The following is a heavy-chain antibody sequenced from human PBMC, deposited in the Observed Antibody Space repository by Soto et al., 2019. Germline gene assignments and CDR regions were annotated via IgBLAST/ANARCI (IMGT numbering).Heavy chain of an antibody. CDR1: GYTFTSYG. D-gene: IGHD6-19*01. Sequence: ASVKVSCKASGYTFTSYGISWVRQAPGQGLEWMGWISAYNGNTNYAQKLQGRVTMTTDTSTSTAYMELRSLRSDDTAVYYCATSPAIAVAGTEYDYWGQGTLVTVSS. J-gene: IGHJ4*02. V-gene: IGHV1-18*01. CDR3: ATSPAIAVAGTEYDY. CDR2: ISAYNGNT.